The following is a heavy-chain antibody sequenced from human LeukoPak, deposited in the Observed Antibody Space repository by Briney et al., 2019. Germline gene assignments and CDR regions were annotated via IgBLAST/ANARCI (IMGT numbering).Heavy chain of an antibody. CDR1: GGSISSGGYY. J-gene: IGHJ5*02. CDR2: IYYSGST. Sequence: QSSQTLSLTCTVSGGSISSGGYYWSWIRQHPGKGLEWIGYIYYSGSTYYNPSLKSRVTISVDTSKNQFSLKLSSVTAADTAVYYCARSRPRGVPMNWFDPWGQGTLVIVSS. D-gene: IGHD3-10*01. CDR3: ARSRPRGVPMNWFDP. V-gene: IGHV4-31*03.